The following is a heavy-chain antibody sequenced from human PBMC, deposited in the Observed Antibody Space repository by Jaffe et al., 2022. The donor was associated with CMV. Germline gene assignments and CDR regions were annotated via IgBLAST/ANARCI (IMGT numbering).Heavy chain of an antibody. D-gene: IGHD3-10*01. V-gene: IGHV6-1*01. CDR1: GDSVSSNSAA. J-gene: IGHJ6*02. Sequence: QVQLQQSGPGLVKPSQTLSLTCAISGDSVSSNSAAWNWIRQSPSRGLEWLGRTYYRSKWYNDYAVSVKSRITINPDTSKNQFSLQLNSVTPEDTAVYYCARETLGYGSGSMRGYYGMDVWGQGTTVTVSS. CDR3: ARETLGYGSGSMRGYYGMDV. CDR2: TYYRSKWYN.